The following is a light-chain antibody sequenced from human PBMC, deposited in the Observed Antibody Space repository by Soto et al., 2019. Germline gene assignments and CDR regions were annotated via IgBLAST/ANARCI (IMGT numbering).Light chain of an antibody. J-gene: IGKJ1*01. V-gene: IGKV1-39*01. Sequence: DIQMTQSPSFLSASVGDRVTITCRASRSVSTSLNWYQQKPGKAPKVLIYAASNLQRGITSRFSGSGFGTDFTLTISSLEPEDFATYYCQQSYSTRWTFGQRTKVDIK. CDR2: AAS. CDR1: RSVSTS. CDR3: QQSYSTRWT.